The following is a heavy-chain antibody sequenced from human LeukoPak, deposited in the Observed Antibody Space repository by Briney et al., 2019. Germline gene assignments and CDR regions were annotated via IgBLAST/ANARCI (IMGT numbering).Heavy chain of an antibody. CDR2: IGTSSSYI. D-gene: IGHD3-10*01. CDR1: GFTFSSYS. CDR3: AKGYYGSGSYGWFDP. V-gene: IGHV3-21*04. J-gene: IGHJ5*02. Sequence: GGSLRLSCAASGFTFSSYSMNWVRQAPGKGLEWVSSIGTSSSYIYYADSLKGRFTISRDNAKNSLYLQMNSLRAEDTAVYYCAKGYYGSGSYGWFDPWGQGTLVTVSS.